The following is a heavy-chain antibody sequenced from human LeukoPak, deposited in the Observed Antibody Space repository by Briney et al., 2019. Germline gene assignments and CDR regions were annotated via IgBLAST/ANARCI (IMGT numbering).Heavy chain of an antibody. CDR1: GFTFSSYA. J-gene: IGHJ4*02. Sequence: GGSLRLSCAASGFTFSSYAMSWVRQAPGKGLEWVSAISGSGGSTYYADSAKGRFTNSRDNSKNTLYLQMNSLRAEDTAVYYCAKDFYPYDFWSGYPIDYWGQGTLVTVSS. D-gene: IGHD3-3*01. CDR2: ISGSGGST. V-gene: IGHV3-23*01. CDR3: AKDFYPYDFWSGYPIDY.